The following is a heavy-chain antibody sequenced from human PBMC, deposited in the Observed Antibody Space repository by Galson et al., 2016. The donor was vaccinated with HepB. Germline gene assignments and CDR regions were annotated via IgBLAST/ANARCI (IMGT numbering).Heavy chain of an antibody. CDR3: AKRHEFCPPVGCSVDY. D-gene: IGHD3-10*02. J-gene: IGHJ4*02. V-gene: IGHV3-23*01. CDR1: GFTFRNYG. Sequence: CAASGFTFRNYGMTWVRQAPGKGLEVVSSISRSGDSTDYADSVKGRFTISRDNSNNMLFLQMDSLRPDDTAVYYCAKRHEFCPPVGCSVDYWGQGTLVSVSS. CDR2: ISRSGDST.